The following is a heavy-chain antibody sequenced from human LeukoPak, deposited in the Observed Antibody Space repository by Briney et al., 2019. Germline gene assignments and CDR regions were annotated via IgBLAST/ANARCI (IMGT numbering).Heavy chain of an antibody. V-gene: IGHV3-30*18. D-gene: IGHD3-22*01. J-gene: IGHJ1*01. CDR2: ISYDGSNK. CDR1: GFTFSSYG. Sequence: GGSLRLSCAASGFTFSSYGMHWVRQAPGKGLEWVAIISYDGSNKYYADSVKGRFTISRDNSKNTLYLQMNNLRAEDTAVYYCAKEAEGYDSSGYYSLEAVFQHWGQGTLVTVSS. CDR3: AKEAEGYDSSGYYSLEAVFQH.